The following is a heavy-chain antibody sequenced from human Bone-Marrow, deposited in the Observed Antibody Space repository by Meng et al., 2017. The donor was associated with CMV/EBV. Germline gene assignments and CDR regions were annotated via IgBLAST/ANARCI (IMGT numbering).Heavy chain of an antibody. CDR2: IRSKANSYAT. D-gene: IGHD4-23*01. CDR3: TRYGGSGP. V-gene: IGHV3-73*01. J-gene: IGHJ5*02. CDR1: GFTLSGST. Sequence: GESLKISCAASGFTLSGSTVHWVRQASGKGLEWVGRIRSKANSYATAYAASVKGRFTISRDDSKNTAYLQMNSLKTEDTAVYYCTRYGGSGPRGQGTLVTVSS.